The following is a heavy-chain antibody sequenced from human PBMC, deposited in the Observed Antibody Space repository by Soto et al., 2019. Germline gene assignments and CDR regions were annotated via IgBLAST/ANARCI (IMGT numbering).Heavy chain of an antibody. V-gene: IGHV1-69*01. CDR2: IIPIFGTT. J-gene: IGHJ3*01. CDR1: GGTFSSHA. D-gene: IGHD3-10*01. Sequence: QVQLVQSGTEVKKPGSSVKVSCKASGGTFSSHAISWVRQAPGQGLEWMGGIIPIFGTTNYAQRLQGRVSITADESTSTAHMELSSLRSEDTAVYYCAGSYKYGSGTFDAFDVWGQGTMVTVSS. CDR3: AGSYKYGSGTFDAFDV.